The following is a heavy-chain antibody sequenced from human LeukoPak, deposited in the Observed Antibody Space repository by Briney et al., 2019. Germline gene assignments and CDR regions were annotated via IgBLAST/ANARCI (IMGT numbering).Heavy chain of an antibody. CDR3: AKTSRGNSGYDSPFDY. CDR2: VRGSGSDT. Sequence: AGGSLRLSCAASGFTFSTHAMSWVRQAPGKGLEWVSAVRGSGSDTYYANSVKGRFTISRDNSKNTLYLQMNSLRAEDTAIYYCAKTSRGNSGYDSPFDYWGQGTLVTVSS. V-gene: IGHV3-23*01. J-gene: IGHJ4*02. D-gene: IGHD5-12*01. CDR1: GFTFSTHA.